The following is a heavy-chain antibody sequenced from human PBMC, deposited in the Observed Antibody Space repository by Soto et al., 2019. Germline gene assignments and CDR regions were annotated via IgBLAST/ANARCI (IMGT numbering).Heavy chain of an antibody. J-gene: IGHJ6*03. CDR3: ARLGDYYSYSMAV. Sequence: PSETLSLTCTVSGGSISSYYWSWIRQPPGKGLEWIGYIYYSGSTNYNPSLKSRVTISVDTSKNQFSLKLSSVTAADTAVYYCARLGDYYSYSMAVRGKGPTVTGSS. CDR2: IYYSGST. CDR1: GGSISSYY. V-gene: IGHV4-59*08.